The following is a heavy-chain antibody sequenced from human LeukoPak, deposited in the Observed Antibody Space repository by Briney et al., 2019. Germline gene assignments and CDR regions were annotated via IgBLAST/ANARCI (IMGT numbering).Heavy chain of an antibody. CDR2: IRSSSSYI. V-gene: IGHV3-21*01. Sequence: GGSLRLSCAASGFTFSSYSMNWVRQAPGKGLEWVSSIRSSSSYIYYADSVKGRFTISRDNAKNSLYLQMNSLRAEDTAVYYCARSVPYSGYDYDYWGQGTLVTVSS. CDR1: GFTFSSYS. CDR3: ARSVPYSGYDYDY. J-gene: IGHJ4*02. D-gene: IGHD5-12*01.